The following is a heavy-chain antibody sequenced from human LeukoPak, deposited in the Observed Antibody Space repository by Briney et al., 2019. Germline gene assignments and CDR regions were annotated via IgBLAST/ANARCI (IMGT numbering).Heavy chain of an antibody. CDR2: INHSGST. V-gene: IGHV4-34*01. CDR1: GGSFSGYY. D-gene: IGHD3-3*01. J-gene: IGHJ4*02. CDR3: ATQYYDFWSGYYTPPYYFDY. Sequence: SETLSLTCAVYGGSFSGYYRSWIRQPPGKGLEWIGEINHSGSTNYNPSLKSRVTISVDTSKNQFSLKLSSVTAADTAVYYCATQYYDFWSGYYTPPYYFDYWGQGTLVTVSS.